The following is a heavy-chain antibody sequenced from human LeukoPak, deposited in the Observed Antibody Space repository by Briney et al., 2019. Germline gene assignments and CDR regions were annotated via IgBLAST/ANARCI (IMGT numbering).Heavy chain of an antibody. CDR1: RGTFSSYA. Sequence: ASVKVSCKASRGTFSSYAISWVRQAPGQGLEWMGGIIPIFGTANYAQKFQGRATITADESTSTAYMELSSLRSEDTAVYYCARDLVYYGSDQNAFDIWGQGTMVTVSS. CDR2: IIPIFGTA. J-gene: IGHJ3*02. CDR3: ARDLVYYGSDQNAFDI. D-gene: IGHD3-10*01. V-gene: IGHV1-69*01.